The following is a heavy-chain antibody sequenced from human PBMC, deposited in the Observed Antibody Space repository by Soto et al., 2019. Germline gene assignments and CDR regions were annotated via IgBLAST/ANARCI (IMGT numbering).Heavy chain of an antibody. J-gene: IGHJ4*02. CDR1: GFTFSSYS. CDR2: ISSSSYI. V-gene: IGHV3-21*01. Sequence: GGSLRLSCAASGFTFSSYSMNWVRQAPGKGLEWVSSISSSSYIYYADSVKGRFTISRDNAKNSLYLQMNSLRAEDTAVYYCARDGPGGNSDYWGQGTQVTVSS. D-gene: IGHD2-21*02. CDR3: ARDGPGGNSDY.